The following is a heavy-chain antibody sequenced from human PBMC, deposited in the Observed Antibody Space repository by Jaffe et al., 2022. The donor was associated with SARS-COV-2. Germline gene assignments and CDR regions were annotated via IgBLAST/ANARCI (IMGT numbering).Heavy chain of an antibody. CDR2: IFDSGRT. J-gene: IGHJ4*02. D-gene: IGHD2-8*01. CDR3: AKEMGL. Sequence: QVQLQESGPRQVRPSETLSLTCTVSGGSISTYFWTWIRQPPGKGLEWIGYIFDSGRTNYNPSLKSRVSMSVDLSRNEFSLSLSSVTAADTAVYYCAKEMGLWGQGTLVTVSS. V-gene: IGHV4-59*01. CDR1: GGSISTYF.